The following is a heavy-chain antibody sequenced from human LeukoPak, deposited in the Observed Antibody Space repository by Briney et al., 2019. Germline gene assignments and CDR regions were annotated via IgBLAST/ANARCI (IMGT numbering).Heavy chain of an antibody. D-gene: IGHD2-21*02. CDR1: GFTFSTYA. Sequence: GGSLRLSCAASGFTFSTYAMSWVRQAPGKGLEWVSHFGGSGGSIYYADSVKGRFTISRDNSKNPLYLQMNSLRAEDTAVYYCAKSDCGGDCHLLDYWGQGTLVTVSS. CDR2: FGGSGGSI. CDR3: AKSDCGGDCHLLDY. J-gene: IGHJ4*02. V-gene: IGHV3-23*01.